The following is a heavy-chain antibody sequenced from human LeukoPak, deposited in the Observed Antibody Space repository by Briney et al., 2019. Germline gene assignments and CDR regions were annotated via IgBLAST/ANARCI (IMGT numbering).Heavy chain of an antibody. V-gene: IGHV3-21*01. D-gene: IGHD3-3*01. CDR3: ARDTDGFESGYGYYYYHSMDV. Sequence: GGSLRLSCVASGFTFSKYTMSWVRQAPGKGLEWVSSISSSSAYIYYADSLKGRFTISGDNAKNSLYLQMNSLRAEDTAVYYCARDTDGFESGYGYYYYHSMDVWGQGTTVTVSS. CDR2: ISSSSAYI. J-gene: IGHJ6*02. CDR1: GFTFSKYT.